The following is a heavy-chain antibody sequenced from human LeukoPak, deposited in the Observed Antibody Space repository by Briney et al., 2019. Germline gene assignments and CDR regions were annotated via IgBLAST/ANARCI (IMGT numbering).Heavy chain of an antibody. CDR1: GGTFSSHD. J-gene: IGHJ4*02. CDR2: ITPMFGTA. CDR3: ARGWLAETTVVTPYNY. D-gene: IGHD4-23*01. V-gene: IGHV1-69*13. Sequence: ASVKVSCKASGGTFSSHDISWVRQAPGQGLEWMGGITPMFGTAVYAQKFQGRVTITAVESMSTAYMKLSSLRSEDTAIYYCARGWLAETTVVTPYNYWGQGTLVTVSS.